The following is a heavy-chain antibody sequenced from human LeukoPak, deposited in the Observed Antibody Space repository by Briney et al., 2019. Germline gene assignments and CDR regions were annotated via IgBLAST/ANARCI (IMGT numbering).Heavy chain of an antibody. CDR2: INPNSGGT. Sequence: ASVKVSCKASGYTFTGYYMHWVRQAPGQGLEWMGWINPNSGGTNYAQKFQGRVTMTRDTSISTAYMELSRLRSDDTAVYYCARDLWFGELLYSGWFDPWGQGTLVTVSS. CDR1: GYTFTGYY. V-gene: IGHV1-2*02. D-gene: IGHD3-10*01. J-gene: IGHJ5*02. CDR3: ARDLWFGELLYSGWFDP.